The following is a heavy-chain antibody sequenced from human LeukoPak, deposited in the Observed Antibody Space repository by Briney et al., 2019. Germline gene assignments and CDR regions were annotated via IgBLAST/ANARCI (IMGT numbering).Heavy chain of an antibody. J-gene: IGHJ4*02. V-gene: IGHV3-15*01. Sequence: GGSLRLSCAASGFTFSNAWMSWVRQAPGKGLEWVGRIKSKTDGGTTDYAAPVKGRFTISRDDSKNTLYLQMNSLKTEDTAVYYCTTLRSTIFGADPPDYWGQGTLVTVSS. D-gene: IGHD3-3*01. CDR2: IKSKTDGGTT. CDR1: GFTFSNAW. CDR3: TTLRSTIFGADPPDY.